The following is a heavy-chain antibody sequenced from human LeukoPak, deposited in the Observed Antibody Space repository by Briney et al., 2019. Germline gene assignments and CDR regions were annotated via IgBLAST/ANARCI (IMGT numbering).Heavy chain of an antibody. Sequence: TGGSLRLSCTASGFTFSSYSLYWVRQAPGKGLECVAVISYHESNKYYADSVKGRFTISRDNSKDTLFLQMNSLRAEDTAVYYCARNVESAYYDFGDGTDVWGQGTTVTVSS. J-gene: IGHJ6*02. CDR3: ARNVESAYYDFGDGTDV. V-gene: IGHV3-30-3*01. D-gene: IGHD3-3*01. CDR2: ISYHESNK. CDR1: GFTFSSYS.